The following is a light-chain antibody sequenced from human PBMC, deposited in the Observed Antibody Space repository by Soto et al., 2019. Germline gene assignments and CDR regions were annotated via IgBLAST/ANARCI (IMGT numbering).Light chain of an antibody. J-gene: IGKJ1*01. Sequence: EIVMTQSPATLSASPGERATLSCRASQSVSSNLAWYQQKPGQAPSLLIYGASTRATGIPARFSGSGSGTEFTLTISSLQSEDFAVYYCQQYNNWPRTFGQGTKVEIK. CDR3: QQYNNWPRT. CDR1: QSVSSN. V-gene: IGKV3-15*01. CDR2: GAS.